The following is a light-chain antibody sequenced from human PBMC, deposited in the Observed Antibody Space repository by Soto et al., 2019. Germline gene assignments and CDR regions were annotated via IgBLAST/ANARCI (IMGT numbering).Light chain of an antibody. CDR1: QSVDSTY. Sequence: EIVLTQSPGTLSLSPGERATLSCRASQSVDSTYLAWYQQKPGQAPRLLIYAASSRAAGIPDRFSGSGSGTDFTLTISRLEPEDFVVYYCQQYDTSPPLYTFGQGTKLEIK. J-gene: IGKJ2*01. CDR2: AAS. CDR3: QQYDTSPPLYT. V-gene: IGKV3-20*01.